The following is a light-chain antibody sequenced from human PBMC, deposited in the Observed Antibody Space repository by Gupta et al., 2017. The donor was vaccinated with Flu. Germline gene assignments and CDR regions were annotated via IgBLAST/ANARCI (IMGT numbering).Light chain of an antibody. V-gene: IGKV3-15*01. CDR1: QSMSNN. Sequence: EIVMTQSPATLSMSPGERATLSCRASQSMSNNLAWYQQKPGQAPRLLIYGASTRATGFPARFSGSGSGTEFTLTISSLQSEDFAVYYCQQYSNWPRTFGQGTKVEIK. CDR3: QQYSNWPRT. J-gene: IGKJ1*01. CDR2: GAS.